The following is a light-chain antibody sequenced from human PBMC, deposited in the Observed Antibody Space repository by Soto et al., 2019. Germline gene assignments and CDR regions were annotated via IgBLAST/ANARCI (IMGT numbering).Light chain of an antibody. V-gene: IGLV4-60*03. CDR2: LEGSGSY. CDR1: SGHSSYI. J-gene: IGLJ3*02. CDR3: ETWDSNTRV. Sequence: QSVLTQSSSASASLGSSVKLTCTLSSGHSSYIIAWHQQQPGKAPRYLMNLEGSGSYNKGSGIPDRFSGSSSGADRYLTISNLQSEDVADYYCETWDSNTRVFGGGTKLTVL.